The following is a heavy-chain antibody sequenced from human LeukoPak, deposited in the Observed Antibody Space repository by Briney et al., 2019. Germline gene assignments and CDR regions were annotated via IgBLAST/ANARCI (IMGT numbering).Heavy chain of an antibody. V-gene: IGHV3-23*01. CDR2: ISGSGGNT. CDR3: ARSPQEIFDY. Sequence: GGSLRLSCAASGFTFSSYAMSWVRQAPGKGLEWVSVISGSGGNTYYADSVKGRFTISRDNSKNTLYLQMISLRAEDTAVYYCARSPQEIFDYWGQGTLVTVSS. J-gene: IGHJ4*02. CDR1: GFTFSSYA.